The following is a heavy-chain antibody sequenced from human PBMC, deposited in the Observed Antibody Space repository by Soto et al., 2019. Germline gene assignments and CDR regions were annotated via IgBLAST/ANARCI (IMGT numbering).Heavy chain of an antibody. Sequence: QVQLVESGGGVVQPGRSLRLSCAASGFTFSSYGMHWVRQAPGKGLEWVAVISKDGSTKYDADSVKGRFTISRDNSKNTLYQQMNSLRAEDTAVYYCAKETHSSGYGSYFDYWGQGTLVTVSS. CDR1: GFTFSSYG. J-gene: IGHJ4*02. CDR2: ISKDGSTK. CDR3: AKETHSSGYGSYFDY. V-gene: IGHV3-30*18. D-gene: IGHD3-22*01.